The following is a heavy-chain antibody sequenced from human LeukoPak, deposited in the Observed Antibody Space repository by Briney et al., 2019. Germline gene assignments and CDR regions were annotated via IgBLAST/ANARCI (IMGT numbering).Heavy chain of an antibody. Sequence: KPSETLSLTCTVSGGSISSGSYYWSWIRQPAGKGLEWIGRIYTSGSTNYNPSLKSRVTISVDTSKNQFSLKLSSVTAADTAVYYCARDATIAAPLMSWGQGTLVIVSS. D-gene: IGHD6-13*01. J-gene: IGHJ4*02. CDR2: IYTSGST. CDR1: GGSISSGSYY. CDR3: ARDATIAAPLMS. V-gene: IGHV4-61*02.